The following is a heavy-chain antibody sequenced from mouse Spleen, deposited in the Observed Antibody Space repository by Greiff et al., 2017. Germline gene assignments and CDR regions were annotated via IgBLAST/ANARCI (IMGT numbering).Heavy chain of an antibody. CDR2: ISSGSSTI. CDR1: GFTFSSFG. Sequence: EVQLVESGGGLVQPGGSRKLSCAASGFTFSSFGMHWVRQAPEKGLEWVAYISSGSSTIYYADTVKGRFTISRDNPKNTLFLQMTSLRSEDTAMYYCATYGGYFDVWGAGTTVTVSS. J-gene: IGHJ1*01. V-gene: IGHV5-17*02. D-gene: IGHD2-10*02. CDR3: ATYGGYFDV.